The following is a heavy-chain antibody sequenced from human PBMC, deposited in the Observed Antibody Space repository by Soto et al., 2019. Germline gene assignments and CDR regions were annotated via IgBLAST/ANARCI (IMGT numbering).Heavy chain of an antibody. V-gene: IGHV4-31*03. CDR3: ARVGCYDGSGCNAFVI. CDR1: GGSISSGGYY. J-gene: IGHJ3*02. Sequence: QVQLQESGPGLVKPSQTLSLTCTVSGGSISSGGYYWSWIRQHPGKGLEWIGYIYYSGSTYYNPSLKSRVTISIDTSKNQFSLKLSSVTAADTAVYYCARVGCYDGSGCNAFVIWGQGTMVTVSS. CDR2: IYYSGST. D-gene: IGHD3-22*01.